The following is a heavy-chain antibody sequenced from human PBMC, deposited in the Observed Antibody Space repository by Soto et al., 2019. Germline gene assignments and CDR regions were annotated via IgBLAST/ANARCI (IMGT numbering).Heavy chain of an antibody. CDR3: ARLNVPRWSPEPFDY. V-gene: IGHV3-30-3*01. CDR1: GFTFSSYA. CDR2: ISYDGSNK. J-gene: IGHJ4*02. D-gene: IGHD2-15*01. Sequence: QVQLVESGGGVVQPGRSLRLSCAASGFTFSSYAMHWVRQAPGKGLEWVAVISYDGSNKYYADSVKGRFTISRDNSKNTLYLQMNSLRAEDTAVYYCARLNVPRWSPEPFDYWGQGTLVTVSS.